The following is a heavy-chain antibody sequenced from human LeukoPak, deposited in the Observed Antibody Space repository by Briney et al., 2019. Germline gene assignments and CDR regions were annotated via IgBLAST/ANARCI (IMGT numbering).Heavy chain of an antibody. V-gene: IGHV3-23*01. Sequence: GGSLRFSCTASAFAFSNHAMSWVRQAPGKGLEWVSSISISGGTTYYTDSVKGRFTISRDNSKNTLYLQMNSLRAEDTAVYYCAQTGQLWLIPLRYWGQGTLVTVSS. CDR2: ISISGGTT. CDR1: AFAFSNHA. D-gene: IGHD5-18*01. CDR3: AQTGQLWLIPLRY. J-gene: IGHJ4*02.